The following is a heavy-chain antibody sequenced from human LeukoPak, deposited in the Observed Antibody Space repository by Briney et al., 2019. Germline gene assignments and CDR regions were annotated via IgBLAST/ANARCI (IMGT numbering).Heavy chain of an antibody. CDR2: IYYSGST. J-gene: IGHJ5*02. V-gene: IGHV4-31*03. CDR3: ARAAYCGGDCPDGNWFDP. Sequence: PSETLSLTCTVSGGSISSGGYYWSWIRQHPGKGLEWLGYIYYSGSTYYNPSLKSRVTISVDMSKNQFSLKLSSVTAADTAVYYCARAAYCGGDCPDGNWFDPWGQGTLVTVSS. D-gene: IGHD2-21*02. CDR1: GGSISSGGYY.